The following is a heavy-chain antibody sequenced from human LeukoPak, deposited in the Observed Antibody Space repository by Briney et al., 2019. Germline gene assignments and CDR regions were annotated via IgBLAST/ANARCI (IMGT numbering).Heavy chain of an antibody. J-gene: IGHJ4*02. V-gene: IGHV3-33*01. D-gene: IGHD6-13*01. CDR3: ARDIAPGGQYYFDY. CDR2: IWYDGINK. Sequence: PGGSLRLSCAASGFTFSGYGMHWVRQAPGKGLEWVAVIWYDGINKYYGDSVKGRFTISRDSSKNTLYLQMNSLRAEDTVVYYCARDIAPGGQYYFDYWGQGTLVTVSS. CDR1: GFTFSGYG.